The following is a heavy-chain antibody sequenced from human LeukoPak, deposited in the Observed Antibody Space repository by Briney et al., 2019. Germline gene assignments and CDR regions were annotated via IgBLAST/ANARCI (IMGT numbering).Heavy chain of an antibody. J-gene: IGHJ4*02. CDR1: GYSISTSNW. V-gene: IGHV4-28*03. Sequence: SETLSLTCAVSGYSISTSNWWGWIRQPPGKGLEWIGYIYYSGSTNYNPSLKSRVTISVDTSKNQFSLKLSSVTAADTAVYYCARDNYYDSSGYYSWGQGTLVTVSS. CDR2: IYYSGST. D-gene: IGHD3-22*01. CDR3: ARDNYYDSSGYYS.